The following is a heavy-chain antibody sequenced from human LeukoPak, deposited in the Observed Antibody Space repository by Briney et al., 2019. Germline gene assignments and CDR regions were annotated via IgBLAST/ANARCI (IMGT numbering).Heavy chain of an antibody. CDR1: GGSISSGDYY. CDR2: IYYSGST. D-gene: IGHD1-26*01. V-gene: IGHV4-30-4*08. CDR3: ARAVVGAPWADY. J-gene: IGHJ4*02. Sequence: SQTLSLTCTVSGGSISSGDYYWSWLRQPPGKGLEWIGYIYYSGSTYYNPSLKSRVTISVDTSKNQFSLELNSVTAADTAAYYCARAVVGAPWADYWGQGTLVTVSS.